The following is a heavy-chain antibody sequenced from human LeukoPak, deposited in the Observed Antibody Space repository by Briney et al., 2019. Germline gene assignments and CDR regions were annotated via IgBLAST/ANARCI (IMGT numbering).Heavy chain of an antibody. CDR2: IYHSGNT. CDR1: GYSIRSGCY. D-gene: IGHD3-3*01. Sequence: SETLSLTCTVSGYSIRSGCYWGWIRQPPGKGLEWIGNIYHSGNTYYNPSLKSRVTISVDTSKNQFSLKLSSVTAADTAVYYCAKLGNYDLMIDYWGQGTLVTVSS. V-gene: IGHV4-38-2*02. CDR3: AKLGNYDLMIDY. J-gene: IGHJ4*02.